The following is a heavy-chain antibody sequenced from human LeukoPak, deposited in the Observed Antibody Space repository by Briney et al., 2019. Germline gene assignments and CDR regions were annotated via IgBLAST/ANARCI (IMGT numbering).Heavy chain of an antibody. V-gene: IGHV3-30*18. Sequence: QAGGSLRLSCAASGFTFSSYGMHWVRQAPGKGLEWVAVISYDGSNKYYADSVKGRFTISRDNSKNTLYLQMNSLRTEDTAVYYCAKEREASLSFDYWGQGTLVTVSS. CDR1: GFTFSSYG. CDR3: AKEREASLSFDY. D-gene: IGHD3-16*02. J-gene: IGHJ4*02. CDR2: ISYDGSNK.